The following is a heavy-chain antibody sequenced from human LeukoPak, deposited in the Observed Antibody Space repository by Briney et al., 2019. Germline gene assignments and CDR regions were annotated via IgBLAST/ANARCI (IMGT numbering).Heavy chain of an antibody. V-gene: IGHV3-23*01. Sequence: PGGSLRLSCAASGFTFSSYAMSWVRQAPGKGLEWVSAISGSGGSTYYADSVKGRFTISRDNSKNTLYLQMNSLRAEDTAVYYCAKGAYSDVVVVAAWSDPWGQGTLVTVSS. J-gene: IGHJ5*02. D-gene: IGHD2-15*01. CDR2: ISGSGGST. CDR1: GFTFSSYA. CDR3: AKGAYSDVVVVAAWSDP.